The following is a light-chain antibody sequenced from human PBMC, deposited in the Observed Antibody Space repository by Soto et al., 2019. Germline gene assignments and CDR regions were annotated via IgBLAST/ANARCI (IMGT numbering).Light chain of an antibody. Sequence: DSQGPQAPCSGSAVVLDRVAVSCGASQAISTYLAWYQQKPGKVPKLLIYDASTLQSGVPSRFSGSGFGTDFTLTISSLKSEDLATHYCEKYKSPPLTFGAGTKVDIK. CDR3: EKYKSPPLT. V-gene: IGKV1-27*01. J-gene: IGKJ4*02. CDR2: DAS. CDR1: QAISTY.